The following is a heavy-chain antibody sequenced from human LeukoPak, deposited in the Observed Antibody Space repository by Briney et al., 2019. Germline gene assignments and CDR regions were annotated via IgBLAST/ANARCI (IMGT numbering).Heavy chain of an antibody. CDR1: GFTLSSNY. CDR3: AREIAVAAAYYFDY. D-gene: IGHD6-19*01. V-gene: IGHV3-53*01. J-gene: IGHJ4*02. Sequence: PGGSLRLSCAASGFTLSSNYMSWVRQAPGKGLEWVSVIYSGGSTYYADSAKGRFTISRDNSKNTLYLQMNSLRAEDTAVYYCAREIAVAAAYYFDYWGQGTLVTVSS. CDR2: IYSGGST.